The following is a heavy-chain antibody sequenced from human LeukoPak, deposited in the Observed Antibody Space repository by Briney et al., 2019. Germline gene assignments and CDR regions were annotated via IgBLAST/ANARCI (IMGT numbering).Heavy chain of an antibody. Sequence: ASVKVSCKASGYTFSSYAIHWVRQAPGQRLEWMGWISAYNGNTNYAQKLQGRVTMTTDTSTSTAYMELRSLRSDDTAVYYCALAGGYCSSTSCYTDAFDIWGQGTMVTVSS. CDR2: ISAYNGNT. CDR3: ALAGGYCSSTSCYTDAFDI. CDR1: GYTFSSYA. J-gene: IGHJ3*02. D-gene: IGHD2-2*02. V-gene: IGHV1-18*01.